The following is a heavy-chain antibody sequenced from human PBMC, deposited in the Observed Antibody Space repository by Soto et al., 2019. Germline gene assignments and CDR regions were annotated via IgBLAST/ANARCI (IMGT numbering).Heavy chain of an antibody. V-gene: IGHV1-18*04. J-gene: IGHJ4*02. CDR1: GYIFSNYG. D-gene: IGHD5-12*01. CDR3: ARDGKWHDQH. Sequence: QIQLVQSGAEVKKPGASVKVSCQGSGYIFSNYGINWLRQAPGQGLEWLGWISPYNGNTDYAQKVQGRVTMTADSSTKSSDREVGSLRGDDTPVYFCARDGKWHDQHWGQATRVTVSS. CDR2: ISPYNGNT.